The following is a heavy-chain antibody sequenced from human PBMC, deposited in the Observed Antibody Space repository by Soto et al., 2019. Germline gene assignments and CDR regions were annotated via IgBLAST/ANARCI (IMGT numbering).Heavy chain of an antibody. CDR3: ASGEATISNWFDP. D-gene: IGHD5-12*01. CDR2: IIPILGIA. J-gene: IGHJ5*02. V-gene: IGHV1-69*02. Sequence: GASVQVSCKASGGTFSSYTISWVRQAPGQGLEWMGRIIPILGIANYAQKFQGRVTITADKSTSTAYMELSSLRSEDTAVYYCASGEATISNWFDPWGQGTLVTVSS. CDR1: GGTFSSYT.